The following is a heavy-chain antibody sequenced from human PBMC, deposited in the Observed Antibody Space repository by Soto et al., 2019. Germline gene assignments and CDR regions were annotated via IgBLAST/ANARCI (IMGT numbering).Heavy chain of an antibody. CDR1: GYTFTANY. Sequence: QVQLVQSGAEVTKPGASVKVSCKASGYTFTANYVHWVRQAPGQGLEWMGWINPNTGGTDYAQTFQGRVTMTRDTSISPAYMELSRLTSDDTAVYYCARYQYWSGYLDAWGKGTTVTVSS. V-gene: IGHV1-2*02. D-gene: IGHD3-3*01. J-gene: IGHJ6*03. CDR3: ARYQYWSGYLDA. CDR2: INPNTGGT.